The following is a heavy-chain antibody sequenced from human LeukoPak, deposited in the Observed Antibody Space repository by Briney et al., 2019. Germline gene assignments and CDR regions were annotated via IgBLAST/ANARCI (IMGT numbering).Heavy chain of an antibody. CDR1: GGSISSSSYY. J-gene: IGHJ5*02. CDR2: IYYSGST. V-gene: IGHV4-39*01. CDR3: ARHPWGRYGGWFDP. Sequence: SETLSLTCTVSGGSISSSSYYWGWIRQPPGKGLEWIGSIYYSGSTYYSPSLKSRVTISVDTSKNQFSLKLSSVTAADTAVYYCARHPWGRYGGWFDPWGQGTLVTVSS. D-gene: IGHD3-9*01.